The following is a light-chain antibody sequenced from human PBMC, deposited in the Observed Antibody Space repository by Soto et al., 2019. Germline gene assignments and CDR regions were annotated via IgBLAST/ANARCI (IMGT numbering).Light chain of an antibody. CDR3: QQYNKWHLT. J-gene: IGKJ4*01. CDR2: FAS. Sequence: EIVMTQSPATLSVSPGERATLSCRASQSVSNNLAWYQQKPGQAPRLLIYFASTRATGIPARFSGSGYGTEFTLTIRSLESEDFAFYYCQQYNKWHLTFGGGTKVETK. V-gene: IGKV3-15*01. CDR1: QSVSNN.